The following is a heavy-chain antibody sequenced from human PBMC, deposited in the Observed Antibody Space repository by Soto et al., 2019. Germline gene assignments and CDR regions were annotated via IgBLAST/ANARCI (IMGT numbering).Heavy chain of an antibody. J-gene: IGHJ6*04. CDR1: GFTFNTYG. V-gene: IGHV3-30*03. D-gene: IGHD4-17*01. CDR2: ISYDGSNK. CDR3: APLTTVTTMIFYYYGMGV. Sequence: QVQLVESGGGVVQPGRSLRLSCAASGFTFNTYGMHWVRQAPGKGLEWVAVISYDGSNKYYADSVKGRFTGSRDNSKNTLYLQMNSLRVEDTAVYFCAPLTTVTTMIFYYYGMGVWGRGTTVTVSS.